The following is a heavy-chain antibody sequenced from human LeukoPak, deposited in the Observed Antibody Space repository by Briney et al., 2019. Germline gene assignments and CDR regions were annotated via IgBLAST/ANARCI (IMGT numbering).Heavy chain of an antibody. CDR2: IIPIFGTA. V-gene: IGHV1-69*01. CDR3: ARDPSGGYFDY. D-gene: IGHD1-14*01. J-gene: IGHJ4*02. CDR1: RSTFSSYV. Sequence: SVKVSRKASRSTFSSYVISWVRQAPGQRLEWMGGIIPIFGTANYAQKFQGRVTITADESTSTAYMELSSLRSEDTAVYYCARDPSGGYFDYWGQGTLVTVSS.